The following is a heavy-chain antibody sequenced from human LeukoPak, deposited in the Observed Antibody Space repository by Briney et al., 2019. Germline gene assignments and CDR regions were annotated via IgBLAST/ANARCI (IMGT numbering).Heavy chain of an antibody. CDR3: ARLRSYGYYYDGMDV. J-gene: IGHJ6*02. V-gene: IGHV3-48*04. CDR1: GFTFSTYS. CDR2: ITSSSSTK. D-gene: IGHD3-16*01. Sequence: SGGSPRLSCAASGFTFSTYSMNWVRQAPGKGLEWVSYITSSSSTKYYADSVKGRFTISRDNAKNSMYLQMNSLRAEDTAVYFCARLRSYGYYYDGMDVWGQGTTVIVSS.